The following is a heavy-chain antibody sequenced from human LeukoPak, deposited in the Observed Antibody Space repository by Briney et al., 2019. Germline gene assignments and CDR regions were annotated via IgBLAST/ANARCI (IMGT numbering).Heavy chain of an antibody. CDR3: AKGVRPNYYDSSGEVI. CDR2: IRYDGSNK. V-gene: IGHV3-30*02. D-gene: IGHD3-22*01. CDR1: GFTFSSYG. Sequence: GGSLRLSCAASGFTFSSYGMHWVRQAPGKGLERVAFIRYDGSNKYYADSVKGRFTISRDNSKNTLYLQMNSLRAEDTAVYYCAKGVRPNYYDSSGEVIWGQGTLVTVSS. J-gene: IGHJ4*02.